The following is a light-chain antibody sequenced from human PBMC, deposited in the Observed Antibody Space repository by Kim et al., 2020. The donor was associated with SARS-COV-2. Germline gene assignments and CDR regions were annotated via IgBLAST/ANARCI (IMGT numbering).Light chain of an antibody. CDR2: EDN. J-gene: IGLJ3*02. V-gene: IGLV6-57*03. CDR3: QSYDSSNQV. CDR1: SVSIASNY. Sequence: GKTVTTSCTRSSVSIASNYVQWYQQRPGSAPTTVIYEDNQRPSGVPDRFSGSIDSSSNSASLTISGLKTEDEADYYCQSYDSSNQVFGGGTQLTVL.